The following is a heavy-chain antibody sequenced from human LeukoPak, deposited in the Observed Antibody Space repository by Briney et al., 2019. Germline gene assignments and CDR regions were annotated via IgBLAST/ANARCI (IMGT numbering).Heavy chain of an antibody. CDR3: AGLRVGEVRGVPFLDS. Sequence: SETLSLTCTVSGASVSSYNHCWNWIRQPPGKGLEWLGYFCYDGNSRYSPSLQSRVAISADTSKNHFSLKLTSVTAADAAVYFCAGLRVGEVRGVPFLDSWGQGILVTVSS. J-gene: IGHJ4*02. CDR1: GASVSSYNHC. V-gene: IGHV4-61*01. CDR2: FCYDGNS. D-gene: IGHD3-10*01.